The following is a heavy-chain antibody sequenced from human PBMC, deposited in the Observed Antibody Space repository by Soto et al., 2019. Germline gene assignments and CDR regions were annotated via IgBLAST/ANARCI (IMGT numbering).Heavy chain of an antibody. CDR1: GYTFTDYA. V-gene: IGHV1-18*01. CDR3: ARSGGSSWYLAYFQH. D-gene: IGHD6-13*01. Sequence: QVQLVQSGVEVKRPGASVKVSCKTAGYTFTDYAINWVRQTPGQGLEWMGGISPYNGNTDYTQKVQGRVTMTTDPSTSTAYMELRRLGSDDAAVYYCARSGGSSWYLAYFQHWGQGTLVSVSS. CDR2: ISPYNGNT. J-gene: IGHJ1*01.